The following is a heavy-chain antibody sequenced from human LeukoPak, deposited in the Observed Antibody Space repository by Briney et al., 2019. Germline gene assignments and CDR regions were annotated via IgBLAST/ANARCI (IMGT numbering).Heavy chain of an antibody. CDR2: ISGSGGST. CDR3: AKARYYYDSSGPIDY. J-gene: IGHJ4*02. Sequence: PGGSLRLSCAASGFTFSSYAMSWVRQAPGKGLEWVSAISGSGGSTYYADSVKGRFTISRDNSKNTLCLQMNSLRAEDTAVYYCAKARYYYDSSGPIDYWGQGTLVTVSS. D-gene: IGHD3-22*01. V-gene: IGHV3-23*01. CDR1: GFTFSSYA.